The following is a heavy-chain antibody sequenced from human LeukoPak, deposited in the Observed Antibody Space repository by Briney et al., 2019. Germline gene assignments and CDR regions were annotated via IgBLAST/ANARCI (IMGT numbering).Heavy chain of an antibody. CDR3: ATRPKFMSTYFDL. CDR2: VYTSGSP. J-gene: IGHJ2*01. Sequence: SQTLSLTCTVSGGSISSGSYYWSWIRQPAGKGLEWLGRVYTSGSPNYNPSLKGRVTMSLDTSKNQFSLKLRSVTAADTAVYYCATRPKFMSTYFDLWGRGTLVTVSS. V-gene: IGHV4-61*02. CDR1: GGSISSGSYY. D-gene: IGHD5/OR15-5a*01.